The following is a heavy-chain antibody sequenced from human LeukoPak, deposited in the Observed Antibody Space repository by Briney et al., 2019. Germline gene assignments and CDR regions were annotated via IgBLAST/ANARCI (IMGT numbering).Heavy chain of an antibody. J-gene: IGHJ3*02. V-gene: IGHV3-21*01. D-gene: IGHD3-22*01. CDR2: ITTSSSYI. CDR3: ARDRFYYYDSSGSGAFDI. CDR1: GFTFSSYS. Sequence: PGGSLRLSCAASGFTFSSYSMNWVRQAPGKGLEWVSSITTSSSYIYYADSVRCRFTISRDNAKNSLYLQMNSLRAEDTAVYYCARDRFYYYDSSGSGAFDIWGQGTMVTVSS.